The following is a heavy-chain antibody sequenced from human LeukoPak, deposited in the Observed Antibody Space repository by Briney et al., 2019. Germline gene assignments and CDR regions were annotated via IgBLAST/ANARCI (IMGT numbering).Heavy chain of an antibody. V-gene: IGHV3-30*18. D-gene: IGHD3-9*01. Sequence: GRSPRLSCAASGFTFSSYGMHWVRQAPGKGLEWVAVISYGGSNKYYADSVKGRFTISRDNSKNTLYLQMNSLRAEDTAVYYCAKDSHFDWLLSHFDYWGQGTLVTVSS. J-gene: IGHJ4*02. CDR3: AKDSHFDWLLSHFDY. CDR1: GFTFSSYG. CDR2: ISYGGSNK.